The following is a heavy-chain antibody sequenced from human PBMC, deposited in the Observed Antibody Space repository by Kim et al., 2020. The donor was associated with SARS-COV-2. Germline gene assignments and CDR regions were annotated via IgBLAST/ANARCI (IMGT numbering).Heavy chain of an antibody. CDR3: GRDRGDYGDHAVDY. J-gene: IGHJ4*02. D-gene: IGHD4-17*01. V-gene: IGHV3-11*05. Sequence: ADSVKGRFTLARDNAKNSLYLPMNSLRAEDTAVYYCGRDRGDYGDHAVDYWGQGTLVTVSS.